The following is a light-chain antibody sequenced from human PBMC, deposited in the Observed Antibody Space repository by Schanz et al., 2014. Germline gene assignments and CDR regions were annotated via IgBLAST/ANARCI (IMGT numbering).Light chain of an antibody. CDR2: GAS. CDR3: QQYGSSPYT. J-gene: IGKJ2*01. CDR1: QSVSDN. Sequence: EILLTQSPATLSVSPGERATLSCRASQSVSDNLAWYQQKPGQAPRLLIYGASSRATGVPDRFSGSGSGTDFTLTITRLEPEDFAVYFCQQYGSSPYTFGLGTKLEIK. V-gene: IGKV3-20*01.